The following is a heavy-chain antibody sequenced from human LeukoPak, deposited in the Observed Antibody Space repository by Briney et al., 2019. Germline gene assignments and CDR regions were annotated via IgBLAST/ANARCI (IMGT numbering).Heavy chain of an antibody. CDR2: INHSGST. CDR3: ARVGCSSSSCNVSYYYHYYYMNV. V-gene: IGHV4-34*01. CDR1: GGSFTGYY. Sequence: PSETLSLTCAVYGGSFTGYYWTWIRQPPGKGLEGIGEINHSGSTHYNPSLKSRVTISVDTSKNQFSLKVSSVTAADTAVYYCARVGCSSSSCNVSYYYHYYYMNVWGKGTTVTVSS. J-gene: IGHJ6*03. D-gene: IGHD2-2*01.